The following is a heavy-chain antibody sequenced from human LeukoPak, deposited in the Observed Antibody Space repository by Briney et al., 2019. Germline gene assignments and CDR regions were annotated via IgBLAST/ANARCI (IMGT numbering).Heavy chain of an antibody. J-gene: IGHJ5*02. Sequence: GGSLRLSCAASGFTFSSYSMNWVRQAPGKGLEWVSSISSSSSYIYYADSVKGRFTISRDNAKNSLYLQMNSLRAEDTAVYYCARVSRSYYGWFDPWGQGTLVTVSS. CDR3: ARVSRSYYGWFDP. V-gene: IGHV3-21*04. CDR1: GFTFSSYS. CDR2: ISSSSSYI. D-gene: IGHD1-26*01.